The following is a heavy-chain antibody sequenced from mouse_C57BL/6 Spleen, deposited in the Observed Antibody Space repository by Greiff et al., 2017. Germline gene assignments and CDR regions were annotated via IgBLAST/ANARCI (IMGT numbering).Heavy chain of an antibody. CDR2: INPYNGGT. J-gene: IGHJ2*01. D-gene: IGHD1-1*01. V-gene: IGHV1-19*01. CDR3: ARDYGSSHFDG. CDR1: GYTFTDYY. Sequence: VQLKQSGPVLVKPGASVKMSCKASGYTFTDYYMNWVKQSHGKSLEWIGVINPYNGGTSYNQKFKGKATLTVDKSSSTAYMELNSLTSEDAAVYYCARDYGSSHFDGWGQGTTLSVSS.